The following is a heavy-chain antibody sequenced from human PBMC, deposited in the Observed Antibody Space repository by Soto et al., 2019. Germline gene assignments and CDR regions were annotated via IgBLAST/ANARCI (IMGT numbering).Heavy chain of an antibody. Sequence: QVQLQESGPGLVKPSETLSLTCSVSGGSISAFYWNWIRQPAGRGLEWIGRIYRNGHTNYHPSLNSRVSMSVDTARNQFYLQLESVTAADTATYFCTRSPSTSSIGTFDIWGRGTMVTVSS. CDR2: IYRNGHT. J-gene: IGHJ3*02. V-gene: IGHV4-4*07. D-gene: IGHD2-2*01. CDR1: GGSISAFY. CDR3: TRSPSTSSIGTFDI.